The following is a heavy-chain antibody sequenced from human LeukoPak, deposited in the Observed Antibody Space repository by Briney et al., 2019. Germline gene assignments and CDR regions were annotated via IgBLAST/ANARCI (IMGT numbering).Heavy chain of an antibody. CDR1: GFTFSSYG. V-gene: IGHV3-30*18. CDR2: ITYDGYYK. J-gene: IGHJ6*02. CDR3: AKDLKSMVRGACMDA. Sequence: GGSLRLSCAASGFTFSSYGMHWVRQAPGKGLEWVAVITYDGYYKYYADSMKGRFTISSDNSKNTLFLQMNSLRAEDTAVYYCAKDLKSMVRGACMDAWGQGTTVTVSS. D-gene: IGHD3-10*01.